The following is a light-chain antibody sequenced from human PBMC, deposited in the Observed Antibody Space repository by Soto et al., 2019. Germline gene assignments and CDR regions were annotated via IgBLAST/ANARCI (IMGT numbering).Light chain of an antibody. J-gene: IGKJ2*01. CDR3: QQATSFPLH. Sequence: DLQMTQSPSSVSASVGDRVTITCRASQGIGSWLAWYQQKPGKAPRLLIYAASSLQSGVPSRFSGSGSGTDFALTISSLQPEDFATYYCQQATSFPLHFGQVTKVEIK. CDR1: QGIGSW. V-gene: IGKV1-12*01. CDR2: AAS.